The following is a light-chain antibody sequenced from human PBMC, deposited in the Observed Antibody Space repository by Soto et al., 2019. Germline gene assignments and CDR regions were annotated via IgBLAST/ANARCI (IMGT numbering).Light chain of an antibody. V-gene: IGKV3-15*01. CDR1: QSVSSS. CDR3: QHYNYWPPKT. J-gene: IGKJ1*01. CDR2: GAY. Sequence: EIILTQSPDTLSLSPGERATLSCRASQSVSSSVAWYQQKPGQAPRLLIYGAYTRATGIPARFSGSGSGTDFTLTISSLQSEDFAVYYCQHYNYWPPKTFGQGTKVDI.